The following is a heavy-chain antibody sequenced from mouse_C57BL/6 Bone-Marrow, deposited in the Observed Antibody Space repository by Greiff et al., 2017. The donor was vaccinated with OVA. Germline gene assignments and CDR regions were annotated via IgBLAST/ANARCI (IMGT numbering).Heavy chain of an antibody. D-gene: IGHD2-2*01. CDR2: IYPGSGNT. Sequence: VQRVESGAELVRPGASVKLSCKASGYTFTDYYINWVKQRPGQGLEWIARIYPGSGNTYYNEKFKGKATLTAEKSSSTAYMQLSSLTSEDSAVYFCARETDGYDRAWFAYWGQGTLVTVSA. CDR3: ARETDGYDRAWFAY. J-gene: IGHJ3*01. CDR1: GYTFTDYY. V-gene: IGHV1-76*01.